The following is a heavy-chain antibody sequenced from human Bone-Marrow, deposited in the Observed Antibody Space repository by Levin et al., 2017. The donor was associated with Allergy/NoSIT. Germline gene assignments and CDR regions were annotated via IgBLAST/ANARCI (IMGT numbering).Heavy chain of an antibody. CDR2: INPSDGAT. J-gene: IGHJ4*02. CDR1: GYTFSSYY. CDR3: ARVKQANSGYFNYFNY. Sequence: ASVKVSCKASGYTFSSYYMHWLRQAPGQGLEWMGLINPSDGATNDAQNFEGRFAMTRDTSSSTFYMELNSLRPEDTAVYYCARVKQANSGYFNYFNYWGQGTLVIVSS. D-gene: IGHD3-22*01. V-gene: IGHV1-46*01.